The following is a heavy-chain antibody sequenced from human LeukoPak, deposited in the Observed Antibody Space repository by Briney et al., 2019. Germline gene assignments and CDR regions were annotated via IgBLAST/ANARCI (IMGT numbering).Heavy chain of an antibody. Sequence: GASLRLSCAASGFTFSSYAMSWVRQAPGKGLEWVSGISGSGGSTYYADSVKGRFTISRDNSKNTLYLQMNSLRAEDTAAYYCAKDQRGPLFDYWGQGTLVTVSS. CDR2: ISGSGGST. CDR1: GFTFSSYA. D-gene: IGHD6-25*01. J-gene: IGHJ4*02. V-gene: IGHV3-23*01. CDR3: AKDQRGPLFDY.